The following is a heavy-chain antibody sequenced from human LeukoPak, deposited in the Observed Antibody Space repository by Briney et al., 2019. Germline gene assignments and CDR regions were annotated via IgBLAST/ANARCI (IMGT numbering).Heavy chain of an antibody. D-gene: IGHD3-10*01. CDR1: GGSIRSSNW. CDR3: ARDRGAMGIGYFDY. J-gene: IGHJ4*02. Sequence: SGTLSLTCAVSGGSIRSSNWWSWVRQPPGKGLEWIGEIYHSGSTNYNPSLKSRVTISVDKSKNQFSLKLSSVTAADTAVYYCARDRGAMGIGYFDYWGQGTLVTVSS. V-gene: IGHV4-4*02. CDR2: IYHSGST.